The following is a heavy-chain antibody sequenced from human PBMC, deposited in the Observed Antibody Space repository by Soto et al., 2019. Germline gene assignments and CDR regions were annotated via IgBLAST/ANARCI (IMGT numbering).Heavy chain of an antibody. CDR1: GGSISSGGYY. D-gene: IGHD6-13*01. CDR2: IYYSGST. V-gene: IGHV4-31*03. Sequence: SETLSLTCTVSGGSISSGGYYWSWIRQHPGKGLEWTGYIYYSGSTYYNPSLKSRVTISVDTSKNQFSLKLSSVTAADTAVYYCAREMAAAGPNWFDPWGQGTLVTVSS. CDR3: AREMAAAGPNWFDP. J-gene: IGHJ5*02.